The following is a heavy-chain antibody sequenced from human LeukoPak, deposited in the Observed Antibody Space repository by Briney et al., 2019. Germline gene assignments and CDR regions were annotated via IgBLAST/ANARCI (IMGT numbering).Heavy chain of an antibody. Sequence: SETLSLTCTVSGGSISNADYYWTWIRQPPGKGLEWIGYIYYSGSTYYNPSLKSRTTISLDTSKNQFSLKLSSVTAADTAMYYCASKRRHAYYFDYWGQGTLVTVSS. CDR1: GGSISNADYY. CDR3: ASKRRHAYYFDY. J-gene: IGHJ4*02. V-gene: IGHV4-30-4*01. D-gene: IGHD2-2*01. CDR2: IYYSGST.